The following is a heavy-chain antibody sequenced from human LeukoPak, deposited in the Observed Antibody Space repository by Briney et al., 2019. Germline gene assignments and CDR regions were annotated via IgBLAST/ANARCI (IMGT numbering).Heavy chain of an antibody. J-gene: IGHJ6*02. D-gene: IGHD3-3*01. CDR1: GFTFSSYS. Sequence: GGSLRLSCAASGFTFSSYSMNWVRQAPGKGLEWVSSISSSSYIYYADSVKGRFTISRDNAKNSLYLQMNSLRAEDTAVYYCARDDDYDFWSGYFPLYGMDVWGQGTTVTVSS. CDR2: ISSSSYI. CDR3: ARDDDYDFWSGYFPLYGMDV. V-gene: IGHV3-21*01.